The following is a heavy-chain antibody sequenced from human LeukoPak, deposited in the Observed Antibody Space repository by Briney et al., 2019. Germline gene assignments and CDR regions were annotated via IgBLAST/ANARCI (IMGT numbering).Heavy chain of an antibody. D-gene: IGHD3-10*01. CDR1: GFTFSSST. Sequence: GGSLRLSCAASGFTFSSSTMTWVRQAPGKGLEWVSSITGGGGSSTYHADSVKGRFTISRDNSKDTLFLQMNSLRAEDTAVYYCAITGVRDFDSWGQGTLVTVSS. CDR2: ITGGGGSST. V-gene: IGHV3-23*01. J-gene: IGHJ4*02. CDR3: AITGVRDFDS.